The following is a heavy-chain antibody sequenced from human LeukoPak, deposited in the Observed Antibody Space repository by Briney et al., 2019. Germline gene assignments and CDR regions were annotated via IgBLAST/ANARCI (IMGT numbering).Heavy chain of an antibody. Sequence: PGRSLRLSCAASGFTFSSYGMHWVRQAPGKGLEWVAVIWYDGSNKYYADSVKGRFTISRDNSKNTLYLQMNSLRAEDTAVYYCARASEYGDYASHWGQGTLVTVSS. CDR2: IWYDGSNK. CDR3: ARASEYGDYASH. CDR1: GFTFSSYG. J-gene: IGHJ4*02. V-gene: IGHV3-33*01. D-gene: IGHD4-17*01.